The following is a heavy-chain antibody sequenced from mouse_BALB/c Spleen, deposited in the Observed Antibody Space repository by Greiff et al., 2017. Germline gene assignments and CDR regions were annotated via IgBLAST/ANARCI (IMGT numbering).Heavy chain of an antibody. J-gene: IGHJ3*01. CDR3: ARDDYGSSFAY. D-gene: IGHD1-1*01. Sequence: QVQLQQSGPELVKPGASVRISCKASGYTFTSYYIHWVKQRPGQGLEWIGWIYPGNVNTKYNEKFKGKATLTADKSSSTAYMQLSSLTSEDSAVYFCARDDYGSSFAYWGQGTLVTVSA. CDR2: IYPGNVNT. CDR1: GYTFTSYY. V-gene: IGHV1S56*01.